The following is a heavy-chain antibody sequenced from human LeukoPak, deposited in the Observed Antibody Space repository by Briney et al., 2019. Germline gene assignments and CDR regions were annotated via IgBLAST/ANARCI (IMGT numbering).Heavy chain of an antibody. J-gene: IGHJ3*02. V-gene: IGHV4-59*11. CDR1: GDSFSSHY. D-gene: IGHD4-17*01. CDR2: ISYIGTT. CDR3: ARDLVTVTKGFDI. Sequence: SETLSLTCAVSGDSFSSHYWTWLRQPPGRGLEWIGYISYIGTTNYNPSLKSRVTISIDTSKNQFSLKLSSVTTADTAVYYCARDLVTVTKGFDIWGLGTMVSVSS.